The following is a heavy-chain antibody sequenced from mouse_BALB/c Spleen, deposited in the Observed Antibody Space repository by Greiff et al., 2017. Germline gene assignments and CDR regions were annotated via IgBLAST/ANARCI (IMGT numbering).Heavy chain of an antibody. CDR1: GFTFSSYA. CDR2: ISSGGST. Sequence: EVQLVESGGGLVKPGGSLKLSCAASGFTFSSYAMSWVRQTPEKRLEWVASISSGGSTYYPDSVKGRFTISRDNARNILYLQMSSLRSEDTAMYYCARGWGYDEGFAYWGQGTLVTVSA. J-gene: IGHJ3*01. D-gene: IGHD2-2*01. CDR3: ARGWGYDEGFAY. V-gene: IGHV5-6-5*01.